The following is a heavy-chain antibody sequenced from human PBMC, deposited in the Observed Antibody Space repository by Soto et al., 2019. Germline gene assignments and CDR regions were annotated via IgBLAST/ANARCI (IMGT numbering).Heavy chain of an antibody. CDR1: GFTFSNYW. V-gene: IGHV3-74*02. J-gene: IGHJ4*02. Sequence: EVQVEESGGGLVQPGESLRLLCAASGFTFSNYWMHWVRQTAGKGLVWVSRISPDGSTTSYADSVKGRFSSSRDNAKNTLDLQMSSLRVEDTAVYYCHTAGYWGQGALVTVSS. D-gene: IGHD2-21*02. CDR3: HTAGY. CDR2: ISPDGSTT.